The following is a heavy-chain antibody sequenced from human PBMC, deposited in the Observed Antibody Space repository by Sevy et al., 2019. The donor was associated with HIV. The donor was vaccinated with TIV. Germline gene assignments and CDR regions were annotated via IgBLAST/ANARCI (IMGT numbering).Heavy chain of an antibody. Sequence: GGSLRLSCAASGFTFSYYNMNWVRQAPGKGLEWVSSISSGSSHVYHADSVKGRFTISRDNAKNSLYLQMNSLRTEDTAVYYCASPLHYYDSPSAYWGQGTQVTVSS. J-gene: IGHJ4*02. CDR2: ISSGSSHV. CDR3: ASPLHYYDSPSAY. D-gene: IGHD3-22*01. V-gene: IGHV3-21*01. CDR1: GFTFSYYN.